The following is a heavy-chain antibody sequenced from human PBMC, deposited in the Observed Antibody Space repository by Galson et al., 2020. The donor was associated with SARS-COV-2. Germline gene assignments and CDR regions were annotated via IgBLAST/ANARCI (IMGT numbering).Heavy chain of an antibody. CDR3: AGDITPRYGMDV. CDR2: ISYDGSNK. Sequence: GGSLRLSCAASGFTFSSYAMHWVRQAPGKGLEWVAVISYDGSNKYYADSVKGRFTISRDNSKNTLYLQMNSLRAEDTAVYYCAGDITPRYGMDVWGQGTTVTVSS. D-gene: IGHD1-20*01. V-gene: IGHV3-30*04. CDR1: GFTFSSYA. J-gene: IGHJ6*02.